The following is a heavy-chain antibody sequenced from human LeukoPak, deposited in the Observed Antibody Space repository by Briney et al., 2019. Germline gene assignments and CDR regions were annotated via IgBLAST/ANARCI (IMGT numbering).Heavy chain of an antibody. CDR1: GGSISSGGYY. V-gene: IGHV4-31*03. D-gene: IGHD5-12*01. CDR3: ARGAGYETGFDY. J-gene: IGHJ4*02. Sequence: PSETLSLTCTVSGGSISSGGYYWIWIRQHPGKGLEWIGYIYYSGSTYYNPSLKSRVTISVDTSKNQFSLKLSSVTAADTAVYYCARGAGYETGFDYWGQGTLVTVSS. CDR2: IYYSGST.